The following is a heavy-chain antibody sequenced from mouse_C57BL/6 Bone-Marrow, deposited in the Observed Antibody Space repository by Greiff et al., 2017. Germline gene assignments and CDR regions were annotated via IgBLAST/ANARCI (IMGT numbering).Heavy chain of an antibody. Sequence: EVQVVESGAELVRPGASVKLSCTASGFNIKDDYMHWVKQRPEQGLEWIGWIDPENGDTEYASKFQGKATITADTSSNTAYLQLSSLTSEDTAVYYCRWLLYFDCWGQGTTRTVSS. CDR2: IDPENGDT. D-gene: IGHD2-3*01. V-gene: IGHV14-4*01. CDR1: GFNIKDDY. CDR3: RWLLYFDC. J-gene: IGHJ2*01.